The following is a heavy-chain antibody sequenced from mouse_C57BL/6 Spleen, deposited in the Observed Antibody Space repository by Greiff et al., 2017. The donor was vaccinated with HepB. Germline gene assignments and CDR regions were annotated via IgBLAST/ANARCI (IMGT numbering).Heavy chain of an antibody. Sequence: QVQLKESGAELVRPGASVTLSCKASGFTFTDYDMHWVKQTPVHGLEWIGAIDPETGGTAYNQKFKGKAILTADKSSSTAYMELRSLTSEDSAVYYWTSTDSSGPAWFAYWGQGTLVTVSA. D-gene: IGHD3-2*02. V-gene: IGHV1-15*01. J-gene: IGHJ3*01. CDR1: GFTFTDYD. CDR3: TSTDSSGPAWFAY. CDR2: IDPETGGT.